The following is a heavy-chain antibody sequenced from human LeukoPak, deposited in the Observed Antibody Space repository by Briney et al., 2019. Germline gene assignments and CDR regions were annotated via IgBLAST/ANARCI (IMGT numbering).Heavy chain of an antibody. CDR3: ARESLNMVTLDY. J-gene: IGHJ4*02. Sequence: ASVKVSCKASGYTFTGYSLHWVRQAPGQGLEWMGVINPSGGTTTCAQNFQGRVTMTRDTSTSTVYMELSSLRSEDTAVYYCARESLNMVTLDYWGQGTLVTVSS. CDR2: INPSGGTT. D-gene: IGHD2-21*02. CDR1: GYTFTGYS. V-gene: IGHV1-46*01.